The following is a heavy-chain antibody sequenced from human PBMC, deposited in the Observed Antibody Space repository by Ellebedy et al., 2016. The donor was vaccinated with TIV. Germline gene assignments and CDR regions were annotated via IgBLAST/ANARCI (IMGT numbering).Heavy chain of an antibody. D-gene: IGHD3-10*01. Sequence: PGGSLRLSCAASGFTFSTFGMSWVRQAPGRGLEWVSTISGSGGGTYYTDSVKGRFTISRDNSKNTLYLQMNSLRAGDTAIYYCARLRYFGSGSYSDYWGQGTLVIVSS. CDR2: ISGSGGGT. J-gene: IGHJ4*02. V-gene: IGHV3-23*01. CDR3: ARLRYFGSGSYSDY. CDR1: GFTFSTFG.